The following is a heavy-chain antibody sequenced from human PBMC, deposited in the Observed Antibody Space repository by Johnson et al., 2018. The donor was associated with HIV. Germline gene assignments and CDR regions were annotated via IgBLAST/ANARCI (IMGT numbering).Heavy chain of an antibody. CDR3: ARGKSWHRDAFDI. CDR2: ISYVGTNK. J-gene: IGHJ3*02. V-gene: IGHV3-30-3*02. Sequence: QVQLVESGGGVVQPGGSLRLSCAASGFTFSSYAMHWVRQAPGKGLEWVAVISYVGTNKYYADSVTGRFTVSRDNSKNTLYLQMNSLRPEDTAVYYCARGKSWHRDAFDIWGQGTMVTVSS. D-gene: IGHD3-16*01. CDR1: GFTFSSYA.